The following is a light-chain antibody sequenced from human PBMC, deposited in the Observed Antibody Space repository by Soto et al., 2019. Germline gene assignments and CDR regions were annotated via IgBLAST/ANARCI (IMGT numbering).Light chain of an antibody. CDR2: YDS. CDR1: NIGSKS. Sequence: SYELTQPPSVSVAPGKTARITCGGNNIGSKSVHWYQQKPGQAPVLVIYYDSDRPSGIPERFSGSNSGSTSTLTIIRVEAGDEADYYCQVWDSSSDRPGVFGTGTKLTVL. V-gene: IGLV3-21*04. J-gene: IGLJ1*01. CDR3: QVWDSSSDRPGV.